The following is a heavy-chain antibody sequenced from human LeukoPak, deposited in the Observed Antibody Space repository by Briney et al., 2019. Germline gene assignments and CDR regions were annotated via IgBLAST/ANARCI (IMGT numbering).Heavy chain of an antibody. D-gene: IGHD5-12*01. Sequence: ASVKVSCKASGYTFTSYGISWVRQAPGQGLEWMGWISAYNGNTNYAQKLQGRVTMTTDTSTSTAYMELRSLRSDDTAVYYCARNDDCGYDRFLCWEQAVDYWGQGTLVTVSS. CDR1: GYTFTSYG. CDR3: ARNDDCGYDRFLCWEQAVDY. CDR2: ISAYNGNT. V-gene: IGHV1-18*01. J-gene: IGHJ4*02.